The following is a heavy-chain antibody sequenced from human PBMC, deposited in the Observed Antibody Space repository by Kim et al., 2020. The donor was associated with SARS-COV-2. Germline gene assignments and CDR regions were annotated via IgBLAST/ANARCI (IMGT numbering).Heavy chain of an antibody. CDR3: ARDSRVKQWLVPVLD. CDR1: GFTFSSYS. J-gene: IGHJ4*02. Sequence: GGSLRLSCAASGFTFSSYSMNWVRQAPGKGLEWVSYISSSSSTIYYADSVKGRFTISRDNAKNSLYLQMNSLRDEDTAVYYCARDSRVKQWLVPVLDWGQGTLVTVSS. D-gene: IGHD6-19*01. V-gene: IGHV3-48*02. CDR2: ISSSSSTI.